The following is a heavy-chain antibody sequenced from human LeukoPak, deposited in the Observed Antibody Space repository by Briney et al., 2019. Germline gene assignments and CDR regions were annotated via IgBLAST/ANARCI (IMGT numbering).Heavy chain of an antibody. V-gene: IGHV1-46*01. CDR3: ARDHEYYYGSGSYYPGGCDY. D-gene: IGHD3-10*01. J-gene: IGHJ4*02. CDR1: GYTFTGYY. CDR2: INPSGGST. Sequence: ASVKVSCKASGYTFTGYYMHWVRQAPGQGLEWMGIINPSGGSTSYAQKFQGRVTMTRDTSTSTVYMELSSLRSEDTAVYYCARDHEYYYGSGSYYPGGCDYWGQGTLVTVSS.